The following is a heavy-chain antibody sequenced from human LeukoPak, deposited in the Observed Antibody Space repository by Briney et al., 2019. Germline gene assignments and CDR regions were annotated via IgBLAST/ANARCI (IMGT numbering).Heavy chain of an antibody. J-gene: IGHJ4*02. CDR2: IYSGGGT. CDR1: GFTVSDNY. Sequence: GGSLRLSRTASGFTVSDNYMSWVRQAPGKGLEWVSVIYSGGGTYYADSVRGRFTISRDNSKNTLYLQMNSLRAEDTAVYYCAKDHREYCSGTSCYAFDYWGQGTLVTVSS. CDR3: AKDHREYCSGTSCYAFDY. V-gene: IGHV3-53*01. D-gene: IGHD2-2*01.